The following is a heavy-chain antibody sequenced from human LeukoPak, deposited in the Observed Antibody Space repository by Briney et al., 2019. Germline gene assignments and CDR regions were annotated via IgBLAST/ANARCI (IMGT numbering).Heavy chain of an antibody. Sequence: PSETLSLTCTVSGGSISSYYWSWIRQPPGKGLEWIGYIYYSGSTNHNPSLKSRVTISVDTSKNQFSLKLSSVTAADTAVYYCARSRSRIAAADAYWGQGTLVTVSS. J-gene: IGHJ4*02. CDR1: GGSISSYY. CDR3: ARSRSRIAAADAY. V-gene: IGHV4-59*01. CDR2: IYYSGST. D-gene: IGHD6-13*01.